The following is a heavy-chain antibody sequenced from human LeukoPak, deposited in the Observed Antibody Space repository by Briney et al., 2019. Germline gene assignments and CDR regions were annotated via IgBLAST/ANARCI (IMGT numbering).Heavy chain of an antibody. J-gene: IGHJ4*02. CDR2: ISGSGGST. D-gene: IGHD3-10*01. CDR3: AKHTGGFDY. Sequence: GGSLRLSCAASGFTVSSNYMSWVRQAPGKGLEWVSAISGSGGSTYYADSVKGRFTISRDNSKSTLYLQMNSLRAEDTAVYYCAKHTGGFDYWGQGTLVTVSS. CDR1: GFTVSSNY. V-gene: IGHV3-23*01.